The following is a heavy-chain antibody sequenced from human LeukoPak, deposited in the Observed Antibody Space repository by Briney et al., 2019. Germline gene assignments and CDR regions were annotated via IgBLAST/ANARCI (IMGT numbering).Heavy chain of an antibody. V-gene: IGHV3-30*18. D-gene: IGHD3-22*01. CDR1: GFTFSSYA. Sequence: GGSLRLSCAASGFTFSSYAMSWVRQAPGKGLEWVAIISYDGSNKYYADSVKGRFTISRDNSKNTLYLQMNSLRAEDTAVYYCAKDRHDSSGYYSDYWGQGTLVTVSS. CDR2: ISYDGSNK. J-gene: IGHJ4*02. CDR3: AKDRHDSSGYYSDY.